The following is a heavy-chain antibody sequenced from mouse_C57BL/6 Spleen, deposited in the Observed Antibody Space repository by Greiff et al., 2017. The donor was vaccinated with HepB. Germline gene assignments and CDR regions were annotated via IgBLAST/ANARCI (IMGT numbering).Heavy chain of an antibody. CDR1: GYTFTSYW. D-gene: IGHD2-12*01. CDR2: INPSMCYT. Sequence: VQLQQSGAELAKPGASVKLSCKASGYTFTSYWMHWVKQRPGPGLEWIGYINPSMCYTTSNQKFKDKATLTADKSSSTAYMPLSSLTYEDSAVYYCARKEDYTAMDYWGQGTSVTVSS. J-gene: IGHJ4*01. V-gene: IGHV1-7*01. CDR3: ARKEDYTAMDY.